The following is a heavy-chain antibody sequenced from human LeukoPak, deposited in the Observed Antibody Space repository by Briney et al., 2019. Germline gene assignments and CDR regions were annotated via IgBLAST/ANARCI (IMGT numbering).Heavy chain of an antibody. CDR1: GLTFSSYS. CDR3: ARGGYYYDSSGFTPTDY. CDR2: ISSSSSYI. D-gene: IGHD3-22*01. J-gene: IGHJ4*02. Sequence: PGRSLRLSCAASGLTFSSYSMNWVSQAPGKGLEWVSSISSSSSYIYYTDSEKGRFNISRDNAKNSLYLQMNSLRAEDTAVYYCARGGYYYDSSGFTPTDYWGQGTLVTVSS. V-gene: IGHV3-21*01.